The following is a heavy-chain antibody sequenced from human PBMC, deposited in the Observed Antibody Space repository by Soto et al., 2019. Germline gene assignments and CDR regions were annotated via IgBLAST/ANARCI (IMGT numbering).Heavy chain of an antibody. D-gene: IGHD5-12*01. CDR1: GGSISSGCYS. CDR2: IYHIGST. V-gene: IGHV4-30-2*01. Sequence: PSETLSLTCAVSGGSISSGCYSWSWIRQPPGKGLEWIGYIYHIGSTYYNPSLKSRVTISVDRSKNQFSLKLSSVTAADTAVYYCARAGYSGYDYVEYFDYWGQGTLVTVSS. CDR3: ARAGYSGYDYVEYFDY. J-gene: IGHJ4*02.